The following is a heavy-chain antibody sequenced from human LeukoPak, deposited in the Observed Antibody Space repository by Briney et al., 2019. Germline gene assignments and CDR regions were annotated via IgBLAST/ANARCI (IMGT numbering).Heavy chain of an antibody. Sequence: SETLSLTCAVYGGSFSGYYWSWIRQPPGKGLEWIGEINHSGSTNYNPSLKSRVTISVDTSKSQFSLKLSSVTAADTAVYYCARGLWSGYYSGAFDYWGQGTLVTVSS. CDR1: GGSFSGYY. D-gene: IGHD3-3*01. V-gene: IGHV4-34*01. J-gene: IGHJ4*02. CDR2: INHSGST. CDR3: ARGLWSGYYSGAFDY.